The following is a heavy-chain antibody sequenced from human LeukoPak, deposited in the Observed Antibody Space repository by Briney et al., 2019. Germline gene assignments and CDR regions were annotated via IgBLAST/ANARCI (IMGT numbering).Heavy chain of an antibody. Sequence: GGSLRLSCAASGITFSSYAMSWVRQAPGKGLEWVSAISGSGGSTYYADSVKGRFTISRDNSKNTLYLQMNSLRAEDTAVYYCARQAVVGQHYYFDYWGQGTLVTVSS. CDR1: GITFSSYA. CDR2: ISGSGGST. V-gene: IGHV3-23*01. D-gene: IGHD5-18*01. CDR3: ARQAVVGQHYYFDY. J-gene: IGHJ4*02.